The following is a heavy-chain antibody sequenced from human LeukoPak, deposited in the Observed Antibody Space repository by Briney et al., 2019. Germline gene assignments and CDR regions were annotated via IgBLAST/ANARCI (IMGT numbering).Heavy chain of an antibody. D-gene: IGHD3-3*01. V-gene: IGHV3-48*01. Sequence: GGSLRLSCAASGFTFSSYSMNWVRQAPGKGLEWVSYISISSITIYYADSVKGRFTISRDNAKNSLYLQMNSLRAEDTAVYYCARDPYYDFWSGYYGYYYGMDVWGQGTTVTVSS. CDR2: ISISSITI. J-gene: IGHJ6*02. CDR3: ARDPYYDFWSGYYGYYYGMDV. CDR1: GFTFSSYS.